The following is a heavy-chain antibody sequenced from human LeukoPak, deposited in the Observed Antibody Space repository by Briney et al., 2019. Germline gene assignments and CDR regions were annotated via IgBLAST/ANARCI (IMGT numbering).Heavy chain of an antibody. D-gene: IGHD3-10*01. Sequence: SETLSLTCAVYGGSFSGYYWSWIRQPPGKGLEWIGEINHSGSTNYSPSLRSRVTISLDTSRNQFSLKLNSVTAADTAVYYCAKSNGYGLVDIWGQGTMVTVSS. CDR3: AKSNGYGLVDI. V-gene: IGHV4-34*01. CDR1: GGSFSGYY. CDR2: INHSGST. J-gene: IGHJ3*02.